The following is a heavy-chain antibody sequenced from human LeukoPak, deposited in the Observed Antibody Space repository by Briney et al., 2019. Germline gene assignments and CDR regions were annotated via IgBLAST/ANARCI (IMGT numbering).Heavy chain of an antibody. CDR2: ISRSGSTI. J-gene: IGHJ4*02. D-gene: IGHD6-19*01. Sequence: GGSLRLSCAASGFTFSSYEMHWVRQAPGKGLEWVSYISRSGSTIYYVDSVKGRFTISRDNAKNSLYLQMNSLRAEDTAVYYCARDLSYSSGWYHYWGQGTLVTVSS. V-gene: IGHV3-48*03. CDR1: GFTFSSYE. CDR3: ARDLSYSSGWYHY.